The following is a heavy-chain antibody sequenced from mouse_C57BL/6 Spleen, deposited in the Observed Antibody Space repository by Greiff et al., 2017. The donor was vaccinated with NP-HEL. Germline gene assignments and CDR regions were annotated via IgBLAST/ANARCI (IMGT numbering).Heavy chain of an antibody. CDR2: ISSGSSTI. J-gene: IGHJ2*01. CDR3: ARGGGDYDSPGFDY. Sequence: EVQRVESGGGLVKPGGSLKLSCAASGFTFSDYGMHWVRQAPEKGLEWVAYISSGSSTIYYAATVKGRFTISRDNAKNTLLLQMTSLRSEDTAMYYCARGGGDYDSPGFDYWGQGTTLTVSS. CDR1: GFTFSDYG. D-gene: IGHD2-4*01. V-gene: IGHV5-17*01.